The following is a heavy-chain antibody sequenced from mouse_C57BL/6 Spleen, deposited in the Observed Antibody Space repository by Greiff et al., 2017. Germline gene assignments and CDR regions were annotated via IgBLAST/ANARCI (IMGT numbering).Heavy chain of an antibody. CDR2: IRSKSSNYTT. CDR1: GFSFTTYA. V-gene: IGHV10-1*01. J-gene: IGHJ4*01. Sequence: EVQLVESGGGLVQPKGSLKLSCAASGFSFTTYAMHWVRQAPGKGLEWVAHIRSKSSNYTTYYADSVKDRFTISRDDSESMLSLQMNNLKPEDTAMYYCVRGANWDDYSMDYWGQGTSVTVSS. D-gene: IGHD4-1*01. CDR3: VRGANWDDYSMDY.